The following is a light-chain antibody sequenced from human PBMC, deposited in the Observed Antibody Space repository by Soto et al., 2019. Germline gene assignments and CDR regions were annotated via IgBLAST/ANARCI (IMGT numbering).Light chain of an antibody. Sequence: EIVLTQSPGSLSLSPGERATLSCRASQSVSDNFLAWYLQRPGQAPKLLIYGASSRATGIPDRFSGSGSGTDFTITISRLEPEDFAVYYCQRYGRSPGLFTFGPGTRVDMK. CDR2: GAS. J-gene: IGKJ3*01. CDR1: QSVSDNF. CDR3: QRYGRSPGLFT. V-gene: IGKV3-20*01.